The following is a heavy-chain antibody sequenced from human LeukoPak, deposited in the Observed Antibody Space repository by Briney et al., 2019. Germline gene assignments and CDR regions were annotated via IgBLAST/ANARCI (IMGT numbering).Heavy chain of an antibody. J-gene: IGHJ3*02. V-gene: IGHV3-23*01. CDR2: ISANAGTI. CDR1: GFTFSTYA. Sequence: GGSLRLSCAASGFTFSTYAMTWVRQAPGKGLEWVPSISANAGTIHHADSVKGRFTISRDNSRNTLFLQMNSLRADDTAVYYCAKNIVVVPAALDAFDIWGQGTMVTVSS. CDR3: AKNIVVVPAALDAFDI. D-gene: IGHD2-2*01.